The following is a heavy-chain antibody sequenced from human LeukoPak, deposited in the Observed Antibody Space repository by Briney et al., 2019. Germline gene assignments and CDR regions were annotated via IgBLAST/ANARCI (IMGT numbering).Heavy chain of an antibody. V-gene: IGHV3-23*01. CDR2: ISGIGGST. Sequence: GGSLRLSCAASGFTFSSYAMSWLRQAPPKGLEWVSGISGIGGSTYYADSVKGRSTISRDNSRNTLYLQMNSPRAEDTAVYYCAILPGYSSGWYEVNYWGQGTLVTVSS. CDR1: GFTFSSYA. J-gene: IGHJ4*02. CDR3: AILPGYSSGWYEVNY. D-gene: IGHD6-13*01.